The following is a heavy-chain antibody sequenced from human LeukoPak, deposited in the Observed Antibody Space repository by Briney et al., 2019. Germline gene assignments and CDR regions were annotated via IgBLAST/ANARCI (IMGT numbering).Heavy chain of an antibody. CDR1: GFTFSSYG. Sequence: GRSLRLSCAASGFTFSSYGMHWVRQAPGKGLEWVAFIRYDGSNKYYADSVKGRFTISRDNSKNTLYLQMNSLRAEDTAVYYCENSEWELLPNYYYYYMDVWGKGTTVTVSS. D-gene: IGHD1-26*01. CDR3: ENSEWELLPNYYYYYMDV. J-gene: IGHJ6*03. V-gene: IGHV3-30*02. CDR2: IRYDGSNK.